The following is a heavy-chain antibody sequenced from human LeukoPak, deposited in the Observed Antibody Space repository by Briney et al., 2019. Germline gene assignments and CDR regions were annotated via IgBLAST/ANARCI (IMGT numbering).Heavy chain of an antibody. D-gene: IGHD5-18*01. CDR3: ARDLGGPRIQLWLAAFDI. V-gene: IGHV1-69*04. J-gene: IGHJ3*02. CDR1: GGTFSSYA. Sequence: ASVKVSCKASGGTFSSYAISWVRQAPGQGLEWMGRIIPILGIANYAQKFQGRVTITADKSTSTAYMEVRSMRSEDTTVYYCARDLGGPRIQLWLAAFDIWGQGTMVTVSS. CDR2: IIPILGIA.